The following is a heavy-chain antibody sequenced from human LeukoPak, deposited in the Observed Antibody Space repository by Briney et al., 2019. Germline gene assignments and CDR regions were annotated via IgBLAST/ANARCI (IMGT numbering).Heavy chain of an antibody. CDR3: ARAYHSSWYLNWFDP. V-gene: IGHV4-39*01. CDR2: IYYSGST. CDR1: GGSISSSSYY. Sequence: SETLSLTCTVSGGSISSSSYYWGWIRQPPGKGLEWIGSIYYSGSTYYNPSLKSRVTISVDTSKNQFSLKLSSVTAADTAVYYCARAYHSSWYLNWFDPWGQGTLVTVSS. J-gene: IGHJ5*02. D-gene: IGHD6-13*01.